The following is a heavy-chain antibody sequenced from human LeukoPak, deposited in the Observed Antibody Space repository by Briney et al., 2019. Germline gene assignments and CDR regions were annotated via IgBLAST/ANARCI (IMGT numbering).Heavy chain of an antibody. CDR1: GYSFTSYW. D-gene: IGHD5-24*01. Sequence: GESLKISCKGSGYSFTSYWIGWVRQMPGKGLEWMGIIHPADSDTRYSPSFQGQVTISADKSISTAYLQWSSLKASDTAMYYCARLAFIEMATITDHNGMDVWGQGTTVTVSS. CDR3: ARLAFIEMATITDHNGMDV. CDR2: IHPADSDT. J-gene: IGHJ6*02. V-gene: IGHV5-51*01.